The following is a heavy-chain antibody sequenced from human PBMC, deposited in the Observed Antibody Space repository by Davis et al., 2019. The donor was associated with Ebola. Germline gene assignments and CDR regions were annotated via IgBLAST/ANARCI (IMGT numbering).Heavy chain of an antibody. CDR3: ARDMNTAMVLYYYYGMDV. J-gene: IGHJ6*02. Sequence: PGGSLRLSCAASGFTFSSYGMHWVSQAPGKGLEWVAVIWYDGSNKYYADSVKGRFTISRDNSKNTLYLQMNSLRAEDTAVYYCARDMNTAMVLYYYYGMDVWGQGTTVTVSS. CDR1: GFTFSSYG. CDR2: IWYDGSNK. V-gene: IGHV3-33*01. D-gene: IGHD5-18*01.